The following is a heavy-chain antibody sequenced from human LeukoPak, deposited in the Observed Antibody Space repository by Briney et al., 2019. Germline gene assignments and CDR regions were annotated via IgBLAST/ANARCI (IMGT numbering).Heavy chain of an antibody. D-gene: IGHD3-10*01. Sequence: GASVKVSCKASGGTFSSYAISWVRQAPGQGLEWMGGIIPIFGTANYAQKFQGRVTITADESTSTAYMELSSLRSEDTAVYYCAREGPKYSRRGSGSIQLDYWGQGTLVTVSS. J-gene: IGHJ4*02. CDR1: GGTFSSYA. V-gene: IGHV1-69*13. CDR3: AREGPKYSRRGSGSIQLDY. CDR2: IIPIFGTA.